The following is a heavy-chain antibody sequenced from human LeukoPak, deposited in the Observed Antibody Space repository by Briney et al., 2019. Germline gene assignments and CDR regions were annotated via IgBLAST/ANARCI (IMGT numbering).Heavy chain of an antibody. CDR1: GFTFSSYG. Sequence: GGSLRLSCAASGFTFSSYGMRWVRQAPGKGLEGVAVISYDGSNKYYADSAKGRFTISRDNSKNTLYLKMNSMRAEDTAVYYCAKDSYYYGSGSYYTPFDYWGQGTLVTVSS. J-gene: IGHJ4*02. V-gene: IGHV3-30*18. CDR3: AKDSYYYGSGSYYTPFDY. D-gene: IGHD3-10*01. CDR2: ISYDGSNK.